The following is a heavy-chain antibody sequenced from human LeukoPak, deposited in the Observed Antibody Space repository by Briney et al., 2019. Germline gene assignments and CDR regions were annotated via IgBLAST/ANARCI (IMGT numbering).Heavy chain of an antibody. Sequence: GGSLRLSCAASGFTFRNYVMHWVRPATGKGVEWVLAIGTAGDTYSPYAVKGRCTISRENAKNTLYLQMNSNRAGDTAVYYCSRALSGAHPSPLEYWGQGTLVTVSS. J-gene: IGHJ4*02. CDR3: SRALSGAHPSPLEY. CDR2: IGTAGDT. V-gene: IGHV3-13*04. CDR1: GFTFRNYV. D-gene: IGHD3-3*01.